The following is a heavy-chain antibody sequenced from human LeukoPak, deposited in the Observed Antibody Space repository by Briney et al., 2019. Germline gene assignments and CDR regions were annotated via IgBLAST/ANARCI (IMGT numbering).Heavy chain of an antibody. V-gene: IGHV1-8*01. Sequence: ASVKVSCKASGYTFTSYDINWVRQATGQGLEWMGWMNPNSGNTGYAQKFQGRVTMTRNTSISTAYMELSSLRSEDTAVYYCARERAAAGKALGYWGQGTLVTVSS. CDR2: MNPNSGNT. CDR1: GYTFTSYD. D-gene: IGHD6-13*01. J-gene: IGHJ4*02. CDR3: ARERAAAGKALGY.